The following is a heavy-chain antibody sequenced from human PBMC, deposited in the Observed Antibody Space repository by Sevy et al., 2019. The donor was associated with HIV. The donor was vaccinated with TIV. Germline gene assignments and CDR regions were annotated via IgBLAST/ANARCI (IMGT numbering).Heavy chain of an antibody. Sequence: GGSLRLSCAASGFSFSSYPMNWVRQAPGKGLEWVSSISGSSNYIYYADSLRGRFTISRDNAKNSLYLQMNSLRAEDTAVYYCACPYGSGGWEAFDIWGQGTMVTVSS. D-gene: IGHD3-10*01. CDR2: ISGSSNYI. V-gene: IGHV3-21*01. J-gene: IGHJ3*02. CDR3: ACPYGSGGWEAFDI. CDR1: GFSFSSYP.